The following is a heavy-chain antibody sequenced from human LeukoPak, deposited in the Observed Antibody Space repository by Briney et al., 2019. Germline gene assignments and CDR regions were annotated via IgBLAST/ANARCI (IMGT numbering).Heavy chain of an antibody. Sequence: QPGGSLRLSCAASGFAFSSFAMGWVRQAPGKGLEWVSAISGSGGSTYYADSVKGRFTISRDNSKNTLYLQMKSLRAEDTAVYYCARTDETAPAEDFQHWGQGTLVTVSS. D-gene: IGHD2-21*02. CDR2: ISGSGGST. CDR1: GFAFSSFA. J-gene: IGHJ1*01. V-gene: IGHV3-23*01. CDR3: ARTDETAPAEDFQH.